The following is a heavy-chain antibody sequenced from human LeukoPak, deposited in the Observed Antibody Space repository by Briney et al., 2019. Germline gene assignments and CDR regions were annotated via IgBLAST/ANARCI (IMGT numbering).Heavy chain of an antibody. D-gene: IGHD2-2*02. CDR2: INHSGST. CDR1: GGSFSGYY. J-gene: IGHJ5*02. V-gene: IGHV4-34*01. Sequence: PSETLSLTCAVYGGSFSGYYWGWIRQPPGKGLEWIGEINHSGSTNYNPPPKSRVTISVDTSKNQFSLKLSSVTAADTAVYYCARGPTGYCSSTSCYSGFDPWGQGTLVTVSS. CDR3: ARGPTGYCSSTSCYSGFDP.